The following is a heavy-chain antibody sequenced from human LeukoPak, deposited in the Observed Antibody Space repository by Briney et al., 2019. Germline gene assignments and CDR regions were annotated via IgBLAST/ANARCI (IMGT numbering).Heavy chain of an antibody. Sequence: ASVNVSCKVSGYTLTELSMHWVRQAPGKGLEWKGGFDPEDGETIYAQKFQGRVTITTDESTSTAYMELSSLRSEDTAVYYCARDFRTGYCSSTSCENFDAFDIWGQGTMVTVSS. CDR1: GYTLTELS. V-gene: IGHV1-24*01. D-gene: IGHD2-2*01. CDR3: ARDFRTGYCSSTSCENFDAFDI. J-gene: IGHJ3*02. CDR2: FDPEDGET.